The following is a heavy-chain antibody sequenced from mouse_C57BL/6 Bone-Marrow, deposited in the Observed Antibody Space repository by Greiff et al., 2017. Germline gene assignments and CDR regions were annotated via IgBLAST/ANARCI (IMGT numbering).Heavy chain of an antibody. Sequence: QVQLQQPGAGLVMPGASVKLSCQASASTFTSSWMHWVKQRPGQGLEWFGEIDPSDSYTNDNQKFKGKSTLTVDNSSSTAYMQLGSLTSEDSAVYYCTTQLGWFAYWGKGTLVTVSA. CDR1: ASTFTSSW. D-gene: IGHD4-1*02. J-gene: IGHJ3*01. CDR3: TTQLGWFAY. CDR2: IDPSDSYT. V-gene: IGHV1-69*01.